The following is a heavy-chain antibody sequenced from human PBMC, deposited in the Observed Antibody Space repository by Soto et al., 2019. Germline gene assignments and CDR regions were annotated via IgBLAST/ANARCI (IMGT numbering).Heavy chain of an antibody. J-gene: IGHJ4*02. CDR2: ISTRGYTI. Sequence: EVQLVESGGGLVQPGGSLRLSCEASGFTFSSYEMNWVRQAPGKGLEWVSFISTRGYTIYYAGSVKGRFTISSDNANNSVYLQMNSLRAEDTAVYYCARERMHGDYFDYWGQGSEVTVSS. CDR3: ARERMHGDYFDY. V-gene: IGHV3-48*03. D-gene: IGHD2-8*01. CDR1: GFTFSSYE.